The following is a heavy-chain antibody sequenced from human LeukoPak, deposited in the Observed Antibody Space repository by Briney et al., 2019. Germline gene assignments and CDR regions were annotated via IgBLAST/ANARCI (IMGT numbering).Heavy chain of an antibody. J-gene: IGHJ4*02. D-gene: IGHD6-13*01. CDR2: IYSGGST. CDR1: GFTVSSNY. CDR3: ASGIASPGEFDY. Sequence: GGSLRLSCAASGFTVSSNYMSWVRQAPGKGLEGVSVIYSGGSTYYADSVKGRFTISRDNSKNTLYLQMNSLRAEDTAVYYCASGIASPGEFDYWGQGTLVTVSS. V-gene: IGHV3-53*01.